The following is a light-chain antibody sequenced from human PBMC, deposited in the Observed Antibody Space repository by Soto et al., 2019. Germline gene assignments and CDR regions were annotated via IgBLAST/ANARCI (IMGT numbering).Light chain of an antibody. CDR1: QGISSF. Sequence: DIQLTQSPSFLSASLGDRVTITCRASQGISSFLAWYQQKPGKVPKLLIYAASTLQGGVPSRFSGSGSGTQFILTISSLQPEDVATYYCQQIHTYPITFGQGPRLEI. J-gene: IGKJ5*01. V-gene: IGKV1-9*01. CDR2: AAS. CDR3: QQIHTYPIT.